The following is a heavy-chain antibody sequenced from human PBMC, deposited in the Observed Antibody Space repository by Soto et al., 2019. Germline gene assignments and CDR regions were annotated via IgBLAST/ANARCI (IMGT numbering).Heavy chain of an antibody. CDR2: IYYRGNT. CDR1: GDSINSDKYY. V-gene: IGHV4-39*01. J-gene: IGHJ4*02. D-gene: IGHD3-9*01. Sequence: QLQLQESGPGLVKPSETLSLTCSVSGDSINSDKYYWGWIRQPPGKGLEWIGSIYYRGNTYYNPSLLTRVTIFRDKSKSQFSLKLNSVTAADSAVYFCARLEGLATISYYFDFWGQGALFTVSS. CDR3: ARLEGLATISYYFDF.